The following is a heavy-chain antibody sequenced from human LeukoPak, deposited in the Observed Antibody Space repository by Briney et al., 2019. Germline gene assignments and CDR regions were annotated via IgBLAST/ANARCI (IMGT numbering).Heavy chain of an antibody. CDR3: TCDLDRSDGL. V-gene: IGHV3-21*01. CDR1: GFTFSSYS. Sequence: GGSLRLSCAASGFTFSSYSMNWVRQAPGKGLEWVSSISSSSSYIYYADSVKGRFTTSRDNAKNSLYLQMNSLRVEDTAVYYCTCDLDRSDGLWGQGTMVSVSS. CDR2: ISSSSSYI. D-gene: IGHD2-8*01. J-gene: IGHJ3*01.